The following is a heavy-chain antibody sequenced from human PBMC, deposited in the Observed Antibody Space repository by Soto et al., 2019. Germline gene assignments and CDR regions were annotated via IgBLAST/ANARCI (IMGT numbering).Heavy chain of an antibody. V-gene: IGHV4-59*08. CDR3: ARHLQSCSGGSCYSIGFDY. CDR2: IYYSGST. J-gene: IGHJ4*02. D-gene: IGHD2-15*01. Sequence: SETMSLTCTVSGGSISSFCGYWLRPRPGPGLESIGYIYYSGSTNYNPSLKSRVTISVDTSKNQFPLKLSSVTAADTAVYYCARHLQSCSGGSCYSIGFDYWGQGTLVTVSS. CDR1: GGSISSFC.